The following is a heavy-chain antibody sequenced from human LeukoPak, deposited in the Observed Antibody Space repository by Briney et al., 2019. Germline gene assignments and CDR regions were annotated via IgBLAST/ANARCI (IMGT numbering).Heavy chain of an antibody. D-gene: IGHD2-15*01. V-gene: IGHV3-21*01. J-gene: IGHJ4*02. Sequence: GGSLRLSCAASGFTFSSYSMNWVRQAPGKGLEWVSPISSSSSYIYYADSVKGRFTISRDNAKNSLYLQMNSLRAEDTAVYYCAATRKGVVAATTHWGQGTLVTVSS. CDR1: GFTFSSYS. CDR3: AATRKGVVAATTH. CDR2: ISSSSSYI.